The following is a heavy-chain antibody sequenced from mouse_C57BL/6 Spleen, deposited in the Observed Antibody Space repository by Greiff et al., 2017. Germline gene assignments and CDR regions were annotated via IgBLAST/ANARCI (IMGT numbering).Heavy chain of an antibody. CDR1: GYTFTSYW. D-gene: IGHD1-1*01. V-gene: IGHV1-53*01. CDR2: INPSNGGT. CDR3: AREGNYYGSSPSFAY. Sequence: QVQLQQSGTELVTPGASVKLSCKASGYTFTSYWMHWVKQRPGQGLEWIGNINPSNGGTHYNEKFKSKATLPVDKSSSTAYMPLSCLTTEDAAVYYCAREGNYYGSSPSFAYWGKGRRVTGS. J-gene: IGHJ3*01.